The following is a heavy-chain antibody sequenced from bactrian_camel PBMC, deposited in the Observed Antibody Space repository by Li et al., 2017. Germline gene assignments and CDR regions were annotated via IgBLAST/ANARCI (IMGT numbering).Heavy chain of an antibody. J-gene: IGHJ4*01. Sequence: HVQLVESGGGSVQAGGSLRLSYVSSGLTGSKYCMRWMRQTPGKEREWVATVTAAGGVTYADSIKGRFTISRDNAKDTLYLQMNSLKIEDTAVYYCALGSSRQATMTARGKGTQVTVS. D-gene: IGHD3*01. CDR1: GLTGSKYC. CDR2: TVTAAGGV. V-gene: IGHV3S26*01.